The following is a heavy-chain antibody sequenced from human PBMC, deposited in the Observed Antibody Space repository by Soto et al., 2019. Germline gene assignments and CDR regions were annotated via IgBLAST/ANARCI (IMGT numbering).Heavy chain of an antibody. CDR3: ARGRYGDY. Sequence: QVHLVQSGAEVKKPGASVKVSCQASGYAFTTYGITWVPQAPGQGLEWMGWISAHNGNTNYAQKLQGRVTVTRDTSTSTAYMELRGLRSDDTAVYYCARGRYGDYWGQGALVTVSS. CDR2: ISAHNGNT. D-gene: IGHD1-1*01. CDR1: GYAFTTYG. J-gene: IGHJ4*02. V-gene: IGHV1-18*01.